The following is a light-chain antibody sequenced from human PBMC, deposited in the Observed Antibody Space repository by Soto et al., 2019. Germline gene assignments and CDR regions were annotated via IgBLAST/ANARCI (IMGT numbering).Light chain of an antibody. J-gene: IGLJ2*01. CDR1: GSSIGTNT. V-gene: IGLV1-44*01. CDR2: GNN. CDR3: AAWDGSLNNVL. Sequence: QSVLTQPPSASGTPGQRVTISCSGSGSSIGTNTVNWYRQLPGTAHKLLIYGNNQRPSGVPDRFSGSKSGTSASLAISGLQSEDEAEYYCAAWDGSLNNVLFGGGTKVTVL.